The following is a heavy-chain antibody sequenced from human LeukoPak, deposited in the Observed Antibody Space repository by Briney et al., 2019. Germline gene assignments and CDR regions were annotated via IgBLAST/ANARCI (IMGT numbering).Heavy chain of an antibody. Sequence: GGSLRLSCAASGFTFNSYAMSWVRQAPGKGLEWVSTIHSSGTKTYYADSVKGRFTISRDNSKNTLYLQMSSLRAEDTAVYYCVNLKVYSSGWDGGYWGQGTLVTVSS. V-gene: IGHV3-23*05. CDR3: VNLKVYSSGWDGGY. CDR2: IHSSGTKT. D-gene: IGHD6-19*01. J-gene: IGHJ4*02. CDR1: GFTFNSYA.